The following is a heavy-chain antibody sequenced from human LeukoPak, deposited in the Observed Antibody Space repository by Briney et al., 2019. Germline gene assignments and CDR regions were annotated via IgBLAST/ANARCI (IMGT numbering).Heavy chain of an antibody. J-gene: IGHJ6*03. V-gene: IGHV1-69*05. CDR2: IIPIFGTA. Sequence: SVKVSCKASGGTFSSYAISWVRQAPGQGLEWMGGIIPIFGTANYAQKIQGRVTITTDESTSTAYMELSSLRSEDTAVYYCARGRVLYCSSTSCYPYYYYMDVWGKGTTVTVSS. CDR1: GGTFSSYA. CDR3: ARGRVLYCSSTSCYPYYYYMDV. D-gene: IGHD2-2*01.